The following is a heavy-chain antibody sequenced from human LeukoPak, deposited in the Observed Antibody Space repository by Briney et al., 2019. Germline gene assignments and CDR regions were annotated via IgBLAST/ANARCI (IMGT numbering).Heavy chain of an antibody. CDR2: ISGSGGST. V-gene: IGHV3-23*01. CDR1: GFTFSSYW. J-gene: IGHJ4*02. Sequence: GGSLRLSCAASGFTFSSYWMSWVRQAPGKGLEWVSAISGSGGSTYYADSVKGRFTISRDNSKNTLYLQMNSLRAEDTAVYYCAKGPSLYCSGGSCYLDYWGQGTLVTVSS. CDR3: AKGPSLYCSGGSCYLDY. D-gene: IGHD2-15*01.